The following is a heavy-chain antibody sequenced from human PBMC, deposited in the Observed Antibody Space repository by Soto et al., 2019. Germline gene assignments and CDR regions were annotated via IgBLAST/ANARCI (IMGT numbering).Heavy chain of an antibody. Sequence: PGGSLRLSCTTSGFSFGDYAMSWFRQAPGKGLEWVAFIRTTPYGGITEYAASVKGRFTISRDDSKSIAYLQMDSLKTEDTALYYCARDSFWMVGSSLGYGDYWGQGTLVTVSS. CDR3: ARDSFWMVGSSLGYGDY. J-gene: IGHJ4*02. D-gene: IGHD3-3*01. V-gene: IGHV3-49*03. CDR1: GFSFGDYA. CDR2: IRTTPYGGIT.